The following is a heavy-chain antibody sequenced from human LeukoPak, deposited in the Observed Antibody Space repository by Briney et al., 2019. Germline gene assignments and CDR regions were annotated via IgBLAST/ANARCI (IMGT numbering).Heavy chain of an antibody. CDR1: SYSIGSHYY. D-gene: IGHD1-26*01. V-gene: IGHV4-38-2*02. CDR3: ARNLVGAPRYFDF. CDR2: ACHSGST. J-gene: IGHJ4*02. Sequence: SETLSLTCTVSSYSIGSHYYWGWIRQPPGKGLEWIGSACHSGSTYYNPSLKSRVTISVDTSKNQFSLKLTSVTAADTAVYYCARNLVGAPRYFDFWGQGTLVTVSS.